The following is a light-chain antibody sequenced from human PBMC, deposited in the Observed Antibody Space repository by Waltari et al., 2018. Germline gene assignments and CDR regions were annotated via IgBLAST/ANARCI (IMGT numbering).Light chain of an antibody. V-gene: IGKV2-30*01. J-gene: IGKJ2*01. CDR3: MQRTHWSYT. Sequence: EVVMTPSPLSLLVTFGQPASISCRPSQIRVYADGNTYLNWFHQRPGQAPRRLIYRVSVRDSGVPDRFSGSGSGTDFTLMISRVEAEDVGVYYCMQRTHWSYTFGQGTKLEIK. CDR1: QIRVYADGNTY. CDR2: RVS.